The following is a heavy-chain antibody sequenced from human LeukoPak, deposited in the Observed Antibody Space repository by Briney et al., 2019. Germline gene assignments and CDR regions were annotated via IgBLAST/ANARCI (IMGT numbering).Heavy chain of an antibody. J-gene: IGHJ4*02. CDR2: IKQDGSEK. V-gene: IGHV3-7*01. D-gene: IGHD5-18*01. Sequence: QTGGSLRLSCAASGFTFSSYWMSWVRQAPGKGLEWVANIKQDGSEKYYVDSVKGRFTISGDNAKNSLYLQMNSLRAEDTAVYYCARGRLNSYGYFDYWGQGTLVTVSS. CDR3: ARGRLNSYGYFDY. CDR1: GFTFSSYW.